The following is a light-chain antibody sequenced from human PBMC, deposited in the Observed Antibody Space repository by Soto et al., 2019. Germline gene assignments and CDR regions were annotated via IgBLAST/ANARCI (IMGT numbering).Light chain of an antibody. CDR2: GAS. CDR1: QSDRSTF. Sequence: EVVLTQSPGTLSLSPGERVTLSCRTSQSDRSTFLAWYQQKPGQAPRLLIYGASTRATGIPDRFSGSGSGTDFTLTISRLEPEDFAVYYCQQYDTSPPTYTFGQGTKLEIK. CDR3: QQYDTSPPTYT. J-gene: IGKJ2*01. V-gene: IGKV3-20*01.